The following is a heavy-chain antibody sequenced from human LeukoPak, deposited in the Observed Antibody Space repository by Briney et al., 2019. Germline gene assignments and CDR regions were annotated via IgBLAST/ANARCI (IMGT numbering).Heavy chain of an antibody. Sequence: SETLSLTCTVSGGSISGYYWSWIRQPPGKGLEWIGYIHYSGSTNYNPSLKSRVTFSVDTSKNQFSLELTSVTAADTAVYYCARQNPAASGQGLDYWGHGSLLAVAS. D-gene: IGHD6-25*01. CDR3: ARQNPAASGQGLDY. CDR2: IHYSGST. J-gene: IGHJ4*01. V-gene: IGHV4-59*08. CDR1: GGSISGYY.